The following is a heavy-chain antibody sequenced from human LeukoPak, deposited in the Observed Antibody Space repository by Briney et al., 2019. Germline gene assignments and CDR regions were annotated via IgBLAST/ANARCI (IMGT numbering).Heavy chain of an antibody. CDR2: ISYDGSNK. CDR3: ARASGRFLEWLLYDPPDY. D-gene: IGHD3-3*01. CDR1: GFTFSSYA. Sequence: GRSLRLSCAASGFTFSSYAMHWVRQAPGKGLEWVAVISYDGSNKYYADSVKGRFTISRDNSKNTLYLQMNSLRAEDTAVYYCARASGRFLEWLLYDPPDYWGQGTLVTVSS. J-gene: IGHJ4*02. V-gene: IGHV3-30-3*01.